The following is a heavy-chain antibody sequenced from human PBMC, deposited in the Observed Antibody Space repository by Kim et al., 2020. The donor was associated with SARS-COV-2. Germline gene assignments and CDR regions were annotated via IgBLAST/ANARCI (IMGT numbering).Heavy chain of an antibody. D-gene: IGHD6-19*01. Sequence: GGSLRLSCAASGFTFSSYGMHWVRQAPGKGLEWVAVISYDGSNKYYADSVKGRFTISRDNSKNTLYLQMNSLRAEDTAVYYCATDLTYSSGWPNWFDPWGQGTLVTVSS. CDR2: ISYDGSNK. CDR3: ATDLTYSSGWPNWFDP. CDR1: GFTFSSYG. V-gene: IGHV3-30*03. J-gene: IGHJ5*02.